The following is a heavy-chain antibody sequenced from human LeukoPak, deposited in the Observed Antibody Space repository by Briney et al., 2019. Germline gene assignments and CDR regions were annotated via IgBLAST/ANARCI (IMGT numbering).Heavy chain of an antibody. D-gene: IGHD6-19*01. V-gene: IGHV3-30-3*01. CDR1: GFTFSSYA. J-gene: IGHJ4*02. Sequence: GGSLRLSCAASGFTFSSYAMHWVRQAPGKGLEWVAVISYDGSNKYYADSVKGRFTISRDNSKNTLYLQMNSLRAEDTAVYYRARGFGWNYFDYWGQGTLVTVSS. CDR3: ARGFGWNYFDY. CDR2: ISYDGSNK.